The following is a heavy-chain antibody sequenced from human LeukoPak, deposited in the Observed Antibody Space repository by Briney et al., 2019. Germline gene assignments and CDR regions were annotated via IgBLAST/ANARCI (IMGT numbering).Heavy chain of an antibody. Sequence: SETLSLTCTASGGSISSSSYYWGWIRQPPGKGLEWIGSIYYSGNTYYNPSLKSRVTISVDASKNQLSLKLSTVTAADTAVYYCARVGAPGYCSGGSCYLSVWGQGTLVTVSS. D-gene: IGHD2-15*01. CDR1: GGSISSSSYY. CDR3: ARVGAPGYCSGGSCYLSV. V-gene: IGHV4-39*07. J-gene: IGHJ4*02. CDR2: IYYSGNT.